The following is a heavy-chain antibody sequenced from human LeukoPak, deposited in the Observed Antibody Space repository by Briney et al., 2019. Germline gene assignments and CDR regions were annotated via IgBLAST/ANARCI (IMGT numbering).Heavy chain of an antibody. CDR1: GYTFTGYY. CDR3: ARDLGQWLPRNCFDP. CDR2: INPNSGGT. Sequence: ASVKFSCKASGYTFTGYYIYWVRQAPGQGLEWMGWINPNSGGTNYAQKFQGRVTMTRDTSISTAYMELSSLRSDDTAVYYCARDLGQWLPRNCFDPWGQGTLVTVSS. V-gene: IGHV1-2*02. D-gene: IGHD6-19*01. J-gene: IGHJ5*02.